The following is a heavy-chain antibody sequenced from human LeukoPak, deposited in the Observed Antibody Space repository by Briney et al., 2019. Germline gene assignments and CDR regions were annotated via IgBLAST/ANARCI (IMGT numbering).Heavy chain of an antibody. J-gene: IGHJ4*02. Sequence: ASVKVSCKASGYTFASFGISWVRQAPGQGLEWMGIINPSGGSTSYAQKFQGRVTMTRDTSTSTVYMELSSLRSEDTAVYYCARKSLGSRRGIFDYWGQGTLVTVSS. V-gene: IGHV1-46*01. CDR2: INPSGGST. CDR1: GYTFASFG. D-gene: IGHD3-16*01. CDR3: ARKSLGSRRGIFDY.